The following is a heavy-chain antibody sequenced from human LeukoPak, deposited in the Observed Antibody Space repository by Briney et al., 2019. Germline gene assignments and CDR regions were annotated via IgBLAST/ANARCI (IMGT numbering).Heavy chain of an antibody. V-gene: IGHV1-2*02. D-gene: IGHD7-27*01. Sequence: GASMKVSCKASGYTFTGYYIHWIRQAPGQGLEWMGWIISDSGGTNYAQKVQGRVTMTRDTSISTTYMELKRLGADDPAGYYCAGAPLGTAGTLDWGQGTLVTVSS. J-gene: IGHJ4*02. CDR3: AGAPLGTAGTLD. CDR2: IISDSGGT. CDR1: GYTFTGYY.